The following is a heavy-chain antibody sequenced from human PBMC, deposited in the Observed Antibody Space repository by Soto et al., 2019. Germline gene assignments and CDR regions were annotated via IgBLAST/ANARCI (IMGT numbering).Heavy chain of an antibody. V-gene: IGHV4-59*01. D-gene: IGHD6-6*01. CDR2: IYYSGST. CDR1: GGSISSYY. CDR3: ARGQLVFDY. Sequence: SETLSLTCTVSGGSISSYYWSWIRQPPGKGLEWIGYIYYSGSTNYNPSLKSRVTISVDTSKNQFSLRLSSVTAADTAVYYCARGQLVFDYWGQGTLVTVSS. J-gene: IGHJ4*02.